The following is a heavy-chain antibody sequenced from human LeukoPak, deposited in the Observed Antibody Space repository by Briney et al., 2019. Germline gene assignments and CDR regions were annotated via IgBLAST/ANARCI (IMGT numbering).Heavy chain of an antibody. V-gene: IGHV4-34*01. J-gene: IGHJ4*02. D-gene: IGHD6-13*01. Sequence: SETLSLTCAVYGGSFSGYYWSWIRQPPGKGLEWIGEINHSESTNYNPSLKSRVTISVDTSKNQFSLKLSSVTAADTAVYYCARRGRIAAAGYFDYWGQGTLVTVSS. CDR1: GGSFSGYY. CDR2: INHSEST. CDR3: ARRGRIAAAGYFDY.